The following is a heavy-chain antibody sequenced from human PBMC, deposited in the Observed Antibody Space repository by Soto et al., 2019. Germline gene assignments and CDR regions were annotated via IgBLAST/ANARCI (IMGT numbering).Heavy chain of an antibody. Sequence: EVQLVESGGGLVQPGGSLTVSCAASGFTFSDEWMNWVRQAPGKGLGWVANTNKDGSQKYYVDSVKGRFTISRDNAKNSLYLQMNSLRAEDTAVYYCLKGMDVWGQGTTVTVSS. CDR1: GFTFSDEW. J-gene: IGHJ6*02. CDR2: TNKDGSQK. CDR3: LKGMDV. V-gene: IGHV3-7*01.